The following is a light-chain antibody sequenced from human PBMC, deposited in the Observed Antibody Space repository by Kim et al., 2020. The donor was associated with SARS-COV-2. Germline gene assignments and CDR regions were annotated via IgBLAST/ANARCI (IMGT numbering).Light chain of an antibody. V-gene: IGLV7-43*01. CDR1: AEAVTSVYY. Sequence: PGGTVTLTSASTAEAVTSVYYPNGFQQKPGQAPRALIYRTSNKHSWSPARFSGSHLGGKAPLTLSGVQPEDEAEYSCLLYYGGPWVFGRGTQLTVL. CDR2: RTS. J-gene: IGLJ3*02. CDR3: LLYYGGPWV.